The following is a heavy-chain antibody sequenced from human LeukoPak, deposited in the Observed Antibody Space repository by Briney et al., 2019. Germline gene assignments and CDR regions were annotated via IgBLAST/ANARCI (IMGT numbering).Heavy chain of an antibody. D-gene: IGHD6-6*01. CDR3: ARDMIAVRPGWFDP. CDR2: INPYNDKI. CDR1: GYTFSTFG. V-gene: IGHV1-18*04. Sequence: ASVKVSCKTSGYTFSTFGINWPRQAPGQGRKWMGWINPYNDKIKFAEKFQGRVTATTDASTSTGYMELRSLRSDDSAVYYCARDMIAVRPGWFDPWGQGTLVTVSS. J-gene: IGHJ5*02.